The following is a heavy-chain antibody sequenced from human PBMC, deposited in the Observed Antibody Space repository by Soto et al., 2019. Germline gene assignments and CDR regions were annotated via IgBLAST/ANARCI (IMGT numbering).Heavy chain of an antibody. CDR2: IYHSGSM. V-gene: IGHV4-30-2*01. Sequence: SETLSLTCAVSGGSISSGGYSWSWIRQPPGKGLEWIGYIYHSGSMYYNPSLKSRVTISADRSKNQFSLKLSSVTAADTAVYCCARVPDYWGQGTLVTVS. CDR1: GGSISSGGYS. CDR3: ARVPDY. J-gene: IGHJ4*02.